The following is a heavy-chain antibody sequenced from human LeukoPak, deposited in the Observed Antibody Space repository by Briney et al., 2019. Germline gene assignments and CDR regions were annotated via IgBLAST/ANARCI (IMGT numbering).Heavy chain of an antibody. CDR1: GFPFSSYG. CDR2: ISYHGNNK. CDR3: ARAFDY. Sequence: GGSLRLSCAASGFPFSSYGMHWVRQAPGKGLEWVAVISYHGNNKYYADSVKGRFTISRDNAKNSLYLQMNSLRDEDTAVYYCARAFDYWGQGTLVAVSS. J-gene: IGHJ4*02. V-gene: IGHV3-33*05.